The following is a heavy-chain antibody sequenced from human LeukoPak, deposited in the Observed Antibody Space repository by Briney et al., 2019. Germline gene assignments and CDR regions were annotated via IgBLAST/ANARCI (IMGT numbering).Heavy chain of an antibody. CDR3: ARGAEDIVVVPAAIQNAFDI. Sequence: GASVKVSCKASGGTFSSYAISLVRQAPGQGLELMGGIIPIFGTANYAQKFQGRVTITADESTSTAYMELSSLRSEDTAVYYCARGAEDIVVVPAAIQNAFDIWGQGTMVTVSS. CDR2: IIPIFGTA. D-gene: IGHD2-2*02. CDR1: GGTFSSYA. V-gene: IGHV1-69*13. J-gene: IGHJ3*02.